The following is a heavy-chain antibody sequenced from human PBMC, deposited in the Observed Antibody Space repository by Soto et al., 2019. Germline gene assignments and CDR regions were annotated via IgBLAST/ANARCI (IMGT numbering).Heavy chain of an antibody. CDR1: GASISDSRDY. CDR2: FHKSGST. Sequence: SETLSLTCSVSGASISDSRDYWGWIRQPSGKGLEWIGNFHKSGSTDYNPSLKSRLSMSGDTSKNQFSLKLNSVTAADTAVYYCARRYGWAFDIWGQGTMVTVSS. CDR3: ARRYGWAFDI. J-gene: IGHJ3*02. D-gene: IGHD3-16*01. V-gene: IGHV4-39*01.